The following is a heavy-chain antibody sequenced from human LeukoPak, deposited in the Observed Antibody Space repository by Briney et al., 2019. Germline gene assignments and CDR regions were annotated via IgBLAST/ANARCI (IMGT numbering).Heavy chain of an antibody. V-gene: IGHV3-23*01. Sequence: PAGGSLRLSCAASGFTFRRIAMSWVRQAPGKGLEWVSAIRSNGETVYNADSVKGRFTVSRDNSRQTLFLQMSSLRVEDTATYYGAKGQELNDGVFDSWGQGTLVTVSS. D-gene: IGHD1-1*01. CDR2: IRSNGETV. J-gene: IGHJ4*02. CDR3: AKGQELNDGVFDS. CDR1: GFTFRRIA.